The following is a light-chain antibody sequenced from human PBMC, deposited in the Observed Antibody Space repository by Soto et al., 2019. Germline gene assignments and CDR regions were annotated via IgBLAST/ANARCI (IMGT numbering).Light chain of an antibody. CDR1: QSVSSN. CDR3: QQYHNWPPEYT. V-gene: IGKV3-15*01. CDR2: GAS. J-gene: IGKJ2*01. Sequence: EIVMTQSPATLSVSEGERATLSCRASQSVSSNLAWYQQKPGQAPRLLIYGASTRATGIPARFSGSGSGTEFTLTISSLQSEDFAVYYCQQYHNWPPEYTFGQGTKLVIK.